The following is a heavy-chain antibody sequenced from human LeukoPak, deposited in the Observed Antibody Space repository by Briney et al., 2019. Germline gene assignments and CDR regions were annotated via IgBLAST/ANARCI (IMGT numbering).Heavy chain of an antibody. Sequence: SQTLSLTCAISGDSVSSNSAAWNWIRQPPSRGLEWLGRTYYRSKWYNDYAVSVKSRITINPDTSKNQFSLQLNSVTPEDTAVYYCARVGSSSPNYYYGMDVWGQGTTVTVSS. CDR1: GDSVSSNSAA. D-gene: IGHD6-6*01. J-gene: IGHJ6*02. CDR3: ARVGSSSPNYYYGMDV. CDR2: TYYRSKWYN. V-gene: IGHV6-1*01.